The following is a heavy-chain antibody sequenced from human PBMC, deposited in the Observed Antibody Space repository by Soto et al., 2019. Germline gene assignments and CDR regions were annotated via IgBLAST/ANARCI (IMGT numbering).Heavy chain of an antibody. V-gene: IGHV1-18*04. J-gene: IGHJ4*02. CDR2: ISAYNGNT. CDR3: ARTFTRGSSGWPLDY. Sequence: QVPLVQSGAEVKKPGASVKVSCKASGYTFTSYGISWVRQAPGQGLEWMGWISAYNGNTNYAQKLQGRVTMTTDTSTSTAYMELRSLRSDDTSVYYCARTFTRGSSGWPLDYWGQGTLVTVSS. CDR1: GYTFTSYG. D-gene: IGHD6-19*01.